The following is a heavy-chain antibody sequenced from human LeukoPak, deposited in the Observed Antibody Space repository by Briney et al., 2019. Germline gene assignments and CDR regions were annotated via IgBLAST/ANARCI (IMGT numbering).Heavy chain of an antibody. D-gene: IGHD3-22*01. CDR2: IKQDGSEK. V-gene: IGHV3-7*01. CDR3: ARAPYYDSTYNPGYYFDY. J-gene: IGHJ4*02. Sequence: GGSLRLSCAASGFTLSQSAMSWVRQAPGKGLEWVANIKQDGSEKYYVDSVKGRFTISRDNAKNSLYLQMNSLRAEDTAVYYCARAPYYDSTYNPGYYFDYWGQGTLVTVSS. CDR1: GFTLSQSA.